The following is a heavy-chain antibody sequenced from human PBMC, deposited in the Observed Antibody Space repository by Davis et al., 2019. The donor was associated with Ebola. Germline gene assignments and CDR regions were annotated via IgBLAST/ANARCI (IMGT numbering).Heavy chain of an antibody. Sequence: SVQVSCKASGGTFSSNSISWVRQAPGQGLEWMGAIIPVYGTTNYAQEFQGRLTITADESTSTAYMELNSLRPEDTALYYCARNGDYDPWFDPWGQGTLVTVSS. CDR3: ARNGDYDPWFDP. CDR1: GGTFSSNS. V-gene: IGHV1-69*13. D-gene: IGHD4-17*01. CDR2: IIPVYGTT. J-gene: IGHJ5*02.